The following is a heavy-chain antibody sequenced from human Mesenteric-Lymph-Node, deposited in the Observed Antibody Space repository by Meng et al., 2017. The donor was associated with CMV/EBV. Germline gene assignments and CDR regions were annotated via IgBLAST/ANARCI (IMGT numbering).Heavy chain of an antibody. CDR3: ARDNDGKDY. J-gene: IGHJ4*02. D-gene: IGHD5-24*01. CDR2: INQDGSVR. Sequence: GESLKISCAASGFTFGNFWMSWVRQAPGKGLAWVANINQDGSVRYYVDSVKGRFTISRDNAKNTLYLQMNSLRVEDTAVYYCARDNDGKDYWGQGTLVTVSS. CDR1: GFTFGNFW. V-gene: IGHV3-7*01.